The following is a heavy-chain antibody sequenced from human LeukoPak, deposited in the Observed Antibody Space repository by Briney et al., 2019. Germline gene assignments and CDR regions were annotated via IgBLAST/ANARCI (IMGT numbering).Heavy chain of an antibody. J-gene: IGHJ1*01. CDR3: ARDLGLGVVVAVCFQH. CDR1: GFTFSSYS. V-gene: IGHV3-21*01. D-gene: IGHD2-15*01. Sequence: PGRSLRLSCAASGFTFSSYSMNWVRQAPGKGLEWVSSISSSSSYIYYADSVKGRFTISRDNAKNSLYLQMNSLRAEDTAVYYCARDLGLGVVVAVCFQHWGQGTLVTVSS. CDR2: ISSSSSYI.